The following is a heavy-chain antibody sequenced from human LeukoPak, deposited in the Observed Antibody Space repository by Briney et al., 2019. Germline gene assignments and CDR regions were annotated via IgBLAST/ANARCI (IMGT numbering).Heavy chain of an antibody. D-gene: IGHD3-3*01. Sequence: GGSLRLSCAASGFTFSSYAMNWVRQAPGKGLEWVSSISANGGETHYADSVKGRFTISRDNSKNTLYLQINNPRVEDTAVYYCAKRYYDFPLDYWGQGTLVTVSS. CDR3: AKRYYDFPLDY. CDR2: ISANGGET. CDR1: GFTFSSYA. J-gene: IGHJ4*02. V-gene: IGHV3-23*01.